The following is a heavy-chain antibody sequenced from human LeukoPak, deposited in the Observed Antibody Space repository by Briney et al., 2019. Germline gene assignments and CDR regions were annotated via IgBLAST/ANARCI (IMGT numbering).Heavy chain of an antibody. CDR2: IIPIFGTA. CDR1: GGTFSSYA. V-gene: IGHV1-69*05. J-gene: IGHJ6*03. Sequence: GSSVKVSCKASGGTFSSYAISWVRQAPGQGLEWMGGIIPIFGTANYAQKFQGRVTITTDESMSTAYMELSSLRSEDTAVYYCARVLDYYYYMDVWGKGTTVTVSS. CDR3: ARVLDYYYYMDV. D-gene: IGHD3-3*01.